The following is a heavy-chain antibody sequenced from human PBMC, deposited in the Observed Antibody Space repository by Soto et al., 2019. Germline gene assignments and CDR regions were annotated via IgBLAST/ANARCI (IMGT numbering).Heavy chain of an antibody. V-gene: IGHV1-2*02. CDR2: INAHSGGT. J-gene: IGHJ5*02. Sequence: SVKVSCKSSAFSLTCYYIHWLRQAPGQGLEWMGWINAHSGGTEYAQKFQGRVTLTRDTSIATAYLTLNSLTSDDTALYYCAKDLTRQLAYWLDPWGQGTQVTVSS. CDR3: AKDLTRQLAYWLDP. CDR1: AFSLTCYY. D-gene: IGHD6-6*01.